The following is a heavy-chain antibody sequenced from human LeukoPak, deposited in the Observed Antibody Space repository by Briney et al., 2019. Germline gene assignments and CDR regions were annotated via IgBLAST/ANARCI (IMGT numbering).Heavy chain of an antibody. CDR3: ARLQYSSGWPHFDY. Sequence: SETLSLTCTVSGGSISSSPYYWGWIRQPPGKGLEWIGSIYYSGTTHYNPSLESRVTISVDTSKNQFSLKLASVTAADTAIYYCARLQYSSGWPHFDYWGQGNLVTVSS. D-gene: IGHD6-19*01. CDR1: GGSISSSPYY. J-gene: IGHJ4*02. V-gene: IGHV4-39*07. CDR2: IYYSGTT.